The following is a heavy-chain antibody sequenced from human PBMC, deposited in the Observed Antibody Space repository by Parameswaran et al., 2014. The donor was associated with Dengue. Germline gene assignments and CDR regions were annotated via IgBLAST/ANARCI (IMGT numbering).Heavy chain of an antibody. J-gene: IGHJ4*02. Sequence: WVRQAPGQGLEWMGWINPNSGGTNYAQKFQGWVTMTRDTSISTAYMELSRLRSDDTAVYYCARGGGYYDSSGYYPDYWGQGTLVTVSS. CDR2: INPNSGGT. V-gene: IGHV1-2*04. CDR3: ARGGGYYDSSGYYPDY. D-gene: IGHD3-22*01.